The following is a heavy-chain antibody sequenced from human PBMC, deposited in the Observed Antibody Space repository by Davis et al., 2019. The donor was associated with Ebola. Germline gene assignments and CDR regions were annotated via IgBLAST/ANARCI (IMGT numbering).Heavy chain of an antibody. D-gene: IGHD3-16*01. CDR2: INPSGGST. CDR1: GYTFTSYY. Sequence: ASVKVSCKASGYTFTSYYMHWVRQAPGQGLEWMGIINPSGGSTSYAQKFQGRVTMTRDTSTSTVYMELSSLRSEDTAVYYCARDYYDYVWGSYEDAFDIWGQGTMVTVSS. J-gene: IGHJ3*02. V-gene: IGHV1-46*01. CDR3: ARDYYDYVWGSYEDAFDI.